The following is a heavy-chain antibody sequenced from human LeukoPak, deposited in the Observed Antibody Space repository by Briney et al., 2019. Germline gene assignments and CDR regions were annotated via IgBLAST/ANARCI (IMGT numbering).Heavy chain of an antibody. V-gene: IGHV1-69*05. D-gene: IGHD6-19*01. CDR1: GGTFSSYA. J-gene: IGHJ5*02. CDR3: ALAVAGRRNRYNWFDP. CDR2: IIPIFGTA. Sequence: SVKVSCKASGGTFSSYAISWVRQAPGQGLEWMGGIIPIFGTANYAQKFQGRGTITTDESTSTAYMELSSLRSEDTVVYYCALAVAGRRNRYNWFDPWGQGTLVTVSS.